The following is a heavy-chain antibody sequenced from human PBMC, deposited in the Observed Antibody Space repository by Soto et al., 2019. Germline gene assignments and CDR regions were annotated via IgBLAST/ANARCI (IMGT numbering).Heavy chain of an antibody. J-gene: IGHJ4*02. CDR2: IYYSGST. D-gene: IGHD3-10*01. CDR1: GGSISSYY. V-gene: IGHV4-59*01. Sequence: TSETLSLTCTVSGGSISSYYWSWIRQPPGKGLEWIGYIYYSGSTNYNPSLKSRVTISVDTSKNQFSLKLSSVTAADTAVYYCARGVWFGDCYFDYWGQGTLVTVSS. CDR3: ARGVWFGDCYFDY.